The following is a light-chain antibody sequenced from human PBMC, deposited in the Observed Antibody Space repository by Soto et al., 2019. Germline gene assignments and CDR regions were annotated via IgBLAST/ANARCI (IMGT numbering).Light chain of an antibody. V-gene: IGKV2-28*01. J-gene: IGKJ1*01. Sequence: DMVMTQSPLSLPVTPGEPASISCRTSQSLLYTNGYNYVDWFVQKPGQSPQLLIYLSSNRASGVPDKFSGSGSVTDFTLKISKVEAEDVCFYYGMQPLFSPWTFGQGTKVEIK. CDR1: QSLLYTNGYNY. CDR3: MQPLFSPWT. CDR2: LSS.